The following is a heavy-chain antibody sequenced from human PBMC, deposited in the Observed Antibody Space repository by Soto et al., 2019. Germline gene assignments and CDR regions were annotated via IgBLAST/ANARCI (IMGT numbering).Heavy chain of an antibody. J-gene: IGHJ4*02. CDR3: AYGSGWYGDY. D-gene: IGHD6-19*01. CDR1: GGSLSGYY. V-gene: IGHV4-34*01. CDR2: INHSGST. Sequence: SETLSLTCAVYGGSLSGYYWSWIRQPPGKGLEWIGEINHSGSTNYNPSLKSRVTISVDTSKNQFSLKLSSVTAADTAVYYCAYGSGWYGDYWGQGTLVTVS.